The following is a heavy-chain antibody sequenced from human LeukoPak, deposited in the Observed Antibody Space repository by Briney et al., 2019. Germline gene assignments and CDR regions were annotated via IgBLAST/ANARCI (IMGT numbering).Heavy chain of an antibody. V-gene: IGHV1-2*02. D-gene: IGHD3-3*01. CDR2: INPNSGGT. Sequence: ASVKVSCKASGDTFTGYYMHWVRQAPGQGLEWMGWINPNSGGTNYAQKFQGRVTMTRDTSISTAYMELSRLRSDDTAVYYCARLVRGTIFGVGNAFDIWGQGTMVTVSS. J-gene: IGHJ3*02. CDR1: GDTFTGYY. CDR3: ARLVRGTIFGVGNAFDI.